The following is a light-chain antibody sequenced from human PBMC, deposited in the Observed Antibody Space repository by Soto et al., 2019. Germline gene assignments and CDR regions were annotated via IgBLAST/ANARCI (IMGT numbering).Light chain of an antibody. V-gene: IGKV3-15*01. J-gene: IGKJ1*01. CDR3: QQYNNWLGT. CDR1: QSVSSK. Sequence: EIVMTQSPATLSVSPGERATLSCRASQSVSSKLAWYQQKPGQAPRLLIYGASTRATGIPARFSGGGSGTEFTLTISSLQSEDFAVYYCQQYNNWLGTFGQGTKVEIK. CDR2: GAS.